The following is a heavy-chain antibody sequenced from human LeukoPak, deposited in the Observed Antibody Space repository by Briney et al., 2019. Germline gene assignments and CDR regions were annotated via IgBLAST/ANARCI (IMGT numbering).Heavy chain of an antibody. CDR3: ARDPVGATDY. J-gene: IGHJ4*02. D-gene: IGHD1-26*01. CDR1: GFTFSSYS. V-gene: IGHV3-48*01. Sequence: GGSLRLSCAASGFTFSSYSMNWVRQAPGKWLEWVSYISSSSSTIYYADSVKGRFTISRDNAKNSLYLQMNSLRAEDTAVYYCARDPVGATDYWGQGTLVPVSS. CDR2: ISSSSSTI.